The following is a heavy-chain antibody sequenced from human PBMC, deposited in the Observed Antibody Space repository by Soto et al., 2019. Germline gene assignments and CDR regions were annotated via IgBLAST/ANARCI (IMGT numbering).Heavy chain of an antibody. J-gene: IGHJ6*03. V-gene: IGHV1-58*02. CDR1: GFTFTSSA. D-gene: IGHD3-10*01. CDR3: AADPLWFGESQQYYYYYMDV. CDR2: IAVGSGNT. Sequence: SVKVSCKASGFTFTSSAMQWVRQARGQRLERIGWIAVGSGNTNYAQKFQERVTITRDMSTSTAYVELSSLRSEDTAVYYCAADPLWFGESQQYYYYYMDVWGKGTTVTVSS.